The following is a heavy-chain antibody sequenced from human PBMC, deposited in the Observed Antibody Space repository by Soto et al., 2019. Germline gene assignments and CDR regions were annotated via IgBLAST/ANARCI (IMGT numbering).Heavy chain of an antibody. CDR3: VRWGYGSNIPEF. V-gene: IGHV1-2*06. D-gene: IGHD4-17*01. CDR2: ITPNSGDT. Sequence: ASVKVSCETSGYIFTGYWIHWVRQSPGQGLQRMGRITPNSGDTKYGQTFQGRVTFTTDTSTSTAYMELSGLRSDDTALYYCVRWGYGSNIPEFWGQGTLVTVSS. J-gene: IGHJ4*03. CDR1: GYIFTGYW.